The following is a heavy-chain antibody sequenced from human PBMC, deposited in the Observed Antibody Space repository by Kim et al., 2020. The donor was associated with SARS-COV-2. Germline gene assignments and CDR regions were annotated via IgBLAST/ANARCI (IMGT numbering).Heavy chain of an antibody. V-gene: IGHV3-53*01. Sequence: DSVKGRFTISRDNSKNTLYLQMNSLRAEDTAVYYCAGHTGNYYYYGMDVWGQGTTVTVSS. D-gene: IGHD5-18*01. CDR3: AGHTGNYYYYGMDV. J-gene: IGHJ6*02.